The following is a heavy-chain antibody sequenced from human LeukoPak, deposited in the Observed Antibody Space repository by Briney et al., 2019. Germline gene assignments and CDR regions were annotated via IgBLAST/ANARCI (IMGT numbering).Heavy chain of an antibody. J-gene: IGHJ3*02. CDR1: GFTFSSYA. Sequence: PGGSLRLSCAASGFTFSSYAMHWVRQAPGKGLEWVAVISYDGSNKYYADSVKGRFTISRDNSKNTLYLQMKSLRAEDTAVYYCAKDGEAYCSSTNCYQGGAFDIWGQGTMVTVS. CDR2: ISYDGSNK. V-gene: IGHV3-30-3*01. CDR3: AKDGEAYCSSTNCYQGGAFDI. D-gene: IGHD2-2*01.